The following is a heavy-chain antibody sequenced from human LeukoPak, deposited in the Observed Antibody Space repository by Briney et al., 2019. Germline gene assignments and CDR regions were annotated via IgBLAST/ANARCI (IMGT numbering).Heavy chain of an antibody. CDR3: ARARVAARAWADY. D-gene: IGHD6-6*01. J-gene: IGHJ4*02. CDR2: INPNSGGT. Sequence: ASVKVSCKASGYIFNKYGVSWVRQAPGQGLEWMGWINPNSGGTNYAQKFQGRVTMTRDTSISTAYMELSRLRSDDTAVYYCARARVAARAWADYWGQGTLVTVSS. CDR1: GYIFNKYG. V-gene: IGHV1-2*02.